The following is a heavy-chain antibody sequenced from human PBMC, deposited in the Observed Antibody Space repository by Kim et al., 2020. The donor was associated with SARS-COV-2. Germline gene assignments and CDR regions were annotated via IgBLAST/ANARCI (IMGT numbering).Heavy chain of an antibody. CDR1: GGSFSGYY. J-gene: IGHJ4*02. D-gene: IGHD2-2*03. Sequence: SETLSLTCAVYGGSFSGYYWSWIRQPPGKGLEWVGEINHSGSTNYNPSLRSRVTITVDTSKNQFSLKLSSVTAADTAVYYCAREGGYWSSTSCSVYWGQGTLVTVSS. CDR3: AREGGYWSSTSCSVY. V-gene: IGHV4-34*01. CDR2: INHSGST.